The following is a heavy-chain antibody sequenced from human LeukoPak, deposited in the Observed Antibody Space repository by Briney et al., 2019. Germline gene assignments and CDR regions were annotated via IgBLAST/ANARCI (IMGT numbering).Heavy chain of an antibody. CDR2: IRGKANSYAT. CDR1: GFTFSGSA. Sequence: PGGSLKLSCAASGFTFSGSAMHWVRQASGKGLEWVGRIRGKANSYATAYAASVKDRFTISRDDSKNTAYLQMNSLKTEDTAVYYCTSRQGGSSWFSFDYWGQGTLVTVSS. V-gene: IGHV3-73*01. D-gene: IGHD6-13*01. CDR3: TSRQGGSSWFSFDY. J-gene: IGHJ4*02.